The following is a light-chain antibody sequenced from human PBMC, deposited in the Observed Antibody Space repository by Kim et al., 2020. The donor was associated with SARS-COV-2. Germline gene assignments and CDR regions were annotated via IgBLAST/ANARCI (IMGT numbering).Light chain of an antibody. V-gene: IGLV2-14*03. Sequence: GQSITISCTGSSSDIGAYNYVSWYQQDPGKAPKLIIYDVTRRPAGISNRFSGSKSGNTASLTLSGLQAEDEADYYCSSYARGSTLVFGGGTQLTVL. J-gene: IGLJ3*02. CDR3: SSYARGSTLV. CDR1: SSDIGAYNY. CDR2: DVT.